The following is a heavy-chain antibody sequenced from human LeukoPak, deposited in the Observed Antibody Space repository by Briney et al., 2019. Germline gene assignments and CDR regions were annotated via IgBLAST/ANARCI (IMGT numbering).Heavy chain of an antibody. CDR1: GFTFSNYL. CDR3: AKDRRTGYYDSSGYPFDY. Sequence: GGSLRLSCAASGFTFSNYLMRWVRQAPGKGLEWVSAISGSGGSTYYADSVKGRFTISRDNSKNTLYLQMNSLRAEDTAVYYCAKDRRTGYYDSSGYPFDYWGQGTLVTVSS. CDR2: ISGSGGST. V-gene: IGHV3-23*01. D-gene: IGHD3-22*01. J-gene: IGHJ4*02.